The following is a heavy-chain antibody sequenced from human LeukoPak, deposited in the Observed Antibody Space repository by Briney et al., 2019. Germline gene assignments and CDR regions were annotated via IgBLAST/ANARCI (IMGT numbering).Heavy chain of an antibody. CDR3: ATYSGYYPGPAAFDI. D-gene: IGHD3-22*01. CDR1: GYTFTSYA. V-gene: IGHV1-24*01. J-gene: IGHJ3*02. Sequence: ASVKVSCKASGYTFTSYAISWVRQAPGQGLEWMGGFDPEDGETIYAQKFQGRVTMTEDTSTDTAYMELSSLRSEDTAVYYCATYSGYYPGPAAFDIWGQGTMVTVSS. CDR2: FDPEDGET.